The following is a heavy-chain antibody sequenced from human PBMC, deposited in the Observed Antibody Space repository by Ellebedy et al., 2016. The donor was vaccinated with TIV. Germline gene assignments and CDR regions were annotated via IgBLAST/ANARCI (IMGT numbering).Heavy chain of an antibody. CDR3: ARSGVTIVISGVVITGNWFDP. CDR1: GYTFTNHG. CDR2: ISGYNGNT. Sequence: ASVKVSCKASGYTFTNHGISWLRQVPGQGLEWMGWISGYNGNTIYARNLQGRVTMTTDSSTSTAYMELRSLRSDDTAVYYCARSGVTIVISGVVITGNWFDPWGQGTLVTVSS. V-gene: IGHV1-18*04. D-gene: IGHD3/OR15-3a*01. J-gene: IGHJ5*02.